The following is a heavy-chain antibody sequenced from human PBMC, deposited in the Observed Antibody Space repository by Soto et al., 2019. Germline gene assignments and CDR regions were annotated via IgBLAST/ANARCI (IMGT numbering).Heavy chain of an antibody. CDR3: AKDNPCDSIRGAIDI. CDR2: ISGSGAIR. Sequence: EVQLLESGGGLVQPGGSLRLSCAASGFTFSSYAMSWVRHAPGKGLEWVSVISGSGAIRYYADSVKGRFTISRDHSKNTLYLQMNSLRVEDTAVYYCAKDNPCDSIRGAIDIWGQGTMVTVSS. CDR1: GFTFSSYA. V-gene: IGHV3-23*01. J-gene: IGHJ3*02. D-gene: IGHD2-21*01.